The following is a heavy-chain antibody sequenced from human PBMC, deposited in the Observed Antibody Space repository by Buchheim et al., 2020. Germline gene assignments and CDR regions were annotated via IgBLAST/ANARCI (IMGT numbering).Heavy chain of an antibody. Sequence: QVQLVESGGGLVKPGGSLRLSCAASGFTFSDYYMSWIRQAPGKGLEWVSYISSSGSTIYYADSVKGRFTISRDNAKNSLYLQMNSLKTEDTAVYYCTTDPDSSGWYWGMGDYFDYWGQGTL. CDR2: ISSSGSTI. CDR3: TTDPDSSGWYWGMGDYFDY. V-gene: IGHV3-11*01. J-gene: IGHJ4*02. D-gene: IGHD6-19*01. CDR1: GFTFSDYY.